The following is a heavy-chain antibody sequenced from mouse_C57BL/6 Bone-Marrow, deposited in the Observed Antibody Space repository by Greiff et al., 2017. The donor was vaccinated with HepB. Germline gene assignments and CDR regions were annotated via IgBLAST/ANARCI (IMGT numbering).Heavy chain of an antibody. V-gene: IGHV1-64*01. CDR3: ARSDFSWFAY. Sequence: QVQLQQPGAELVKPGASVKLSCKASGYTFTSYWMHWVKQRPGQGLEWIGRIYPGDGDTNYNGKFKGKATLTADKSSSTAYMQLSSLTSEDSAVYFCARSDFSWFAYWGQGTLVTVSA. J-gene: IGHJ3*01. D-gene: IGHD2-13*01. CDR2: IYPGDGDT. CDR1: GYTFTSYW.